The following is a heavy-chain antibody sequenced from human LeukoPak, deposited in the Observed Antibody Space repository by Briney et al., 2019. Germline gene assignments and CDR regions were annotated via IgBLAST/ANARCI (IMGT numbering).Heavy chain of an antibody. CDR1: GGSFSGYY. V-gene: IGHV4-34*12. D-gene: IGHD3-10*01. CDR2: IFYSGST. J-gene: IGHJ3*02. CDR3: AKSNGYGLVDI. Sequence: SETLSLTCGAYGGSFSGYYWSWIRQPPGKGLEWIGNIFYSGSTYYSPSLKSRVTVSLDTSRNQFSLKLTSVTAADTAVYYCAKSNGYGLVDIWGQGTMVTVSS.